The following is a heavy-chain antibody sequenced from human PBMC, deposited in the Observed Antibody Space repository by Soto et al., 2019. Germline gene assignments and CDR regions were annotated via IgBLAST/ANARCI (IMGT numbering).Heavy chain of an antibody. D-gene: IGHD3-10*01. J-gene: IGHJ6*02. CDR3: AADLPSLWFGELLLERGYYYYGMDV. Sequence: GASVKVSCKASGFTFTSSAVQWVRQARGQRLEWIGWIVVGSGNTNYAQKFQERVTITRDMSTSTAYMELSSLRSEDTAVYYCAADLPSLWFGELLLERGYYYYGMDVWGQGTTVTAP. CDR1: GFTFTSSA. V-gene: IGHV1-58*01. CDR2: IVVGSGNT.